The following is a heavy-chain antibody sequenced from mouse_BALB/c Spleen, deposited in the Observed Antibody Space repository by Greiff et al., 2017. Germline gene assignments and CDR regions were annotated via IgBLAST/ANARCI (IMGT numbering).Heavy chain of an antibody. V-gene: IGHV14-3*02. D-gene: IGHD2-14*01. CDR1: GFTITDSY. CDR3: AHRYDGFAY. Sequence: VQLQQSGAELVKPGASVKLSCTASGFTITDSYMHWVKQRPEQGLEWIGRIDPANGNTNYDPKFQGKATITADTSSNTAYLQLSSLTSEDTAVYYCAHRYDGFAYWGQGTLVTVSA. J-gene: IGHJ3*01. CDR2: IDPANGNT.